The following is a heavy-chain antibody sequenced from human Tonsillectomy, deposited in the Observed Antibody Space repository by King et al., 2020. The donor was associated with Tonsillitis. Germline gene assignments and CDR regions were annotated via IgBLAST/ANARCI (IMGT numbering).Heavy chain of an antibody. J-gene: IGHJ3*02. CDR1: GDSVSSNSVA. V-gene: IGHV6-1*01. CDR3: ARGGRGTFDI. D-gene: IGHD3-10*01. Sequence: VQLQQSGPGLVKPSQTLSLTCGISGDSVSSNSVAWNWIRQSPSRGFEWLGRTYYRSRWYNDYAVSVKSRITVNPDTSKNQFSLQLNSVTPEDTAVYYCARGGRGTFDIWGQGTMVAVSS. CDR2: TYYRSRWYN.